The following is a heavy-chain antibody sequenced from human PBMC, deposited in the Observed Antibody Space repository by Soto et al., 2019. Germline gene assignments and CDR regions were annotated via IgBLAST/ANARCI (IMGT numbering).Heavy chain of an antibody. CDR3: ARVSSGSNYRKPDYYYYGMDV. D-gene: IGHD1-26*01. J-gene: IGHJ6*02. V-gene: IGHV4-39*07. Sequence: SETLSLTCTVSGGSISSSSYYWGWIRQPPGKGLEWIGSIYYSGSTYYNPSLKSRMTITLDTTENQFSLHLNSVTPEDTAVYYCARVSSGSNYRKPDYYYYGMDVWGQGTTVTVSS. CDR1: GGSISSSSYY. CDR2: IYYSGST.